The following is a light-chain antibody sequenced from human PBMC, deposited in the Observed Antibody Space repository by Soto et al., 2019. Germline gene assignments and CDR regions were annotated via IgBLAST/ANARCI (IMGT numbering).Light chain of an antibody. CDR3: AAWDNSLSGVI. CDR1: KCNIGNNY. J-gene: IGLJ2*01. V-gene: IGLV1-51*01. CDR2: DNY. Sequence: QSVLTQPPSVSAAPGQKVTISCSGSKCNIGNNYVSWYQQVPGAAPKLVIYDNYKRPSGVPDRFSASKSGTSATLGITGLQTGDEAVYYCAAWDNSLSGVIFGGGTKLTVL.